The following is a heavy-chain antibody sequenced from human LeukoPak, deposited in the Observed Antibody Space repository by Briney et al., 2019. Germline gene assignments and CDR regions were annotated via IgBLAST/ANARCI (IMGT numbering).Heavy chain of an antibody. V-gene: IGHV1-69*04. Sequence: SVKVSCKASGGTFSSYAISWVRQAPGQGLEWMGRIIPILGIANYAQKFQGRVTITADKSTSTAYMELSSLRSEDTAVYYCARASPTQNAFDIWGQGTMVTVSS. CDR1: GGTFSSYA. CDR3: ARASPTQNAFDI. CDR2: IIPILGIA. J-gene: IGHJ3*02.